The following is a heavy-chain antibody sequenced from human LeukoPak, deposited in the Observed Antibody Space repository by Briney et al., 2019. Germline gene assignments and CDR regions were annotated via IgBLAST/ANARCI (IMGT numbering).Heavy chain of an antibody. D-gene: IGHD3-10*01. CDR3: ARAARYYGSGFDAFDI. CDR1: GLTFSDYY. J-gene: IGHJ3*02. CDR2: ISSSSSYT. Sequence: PGGSLRLSCAASGLTFSDYYMSWIRQAPGKGLEWVPYISSSSSYTNYADSVKGRFTISRDNAKNSLYLQMNSLRAEDTAVYYCARAARYYGSGFDAFDIWGQGTMVTVSS. V-gene: IGHV3-11*05.